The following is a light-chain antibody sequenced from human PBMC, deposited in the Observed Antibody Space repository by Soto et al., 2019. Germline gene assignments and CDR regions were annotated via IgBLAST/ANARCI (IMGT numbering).Light chain of an antibody. CDR1: SSDVTTYNY. V-gene: IGLV2-14*01. CDR3: SSYTSTSTLVV. J-gene: IGLJ2*01. Sequence: QPVSVSGSPGQSITISCTGTSSDVTTYNYVSWYQQHPGKAPKLMIYEIRHRPSGVSDRFSGSKSGNTASLTISGLQAEDEADYYCSSYTSTSTLVVFGGGTKLTVL. CDR2: EIR.